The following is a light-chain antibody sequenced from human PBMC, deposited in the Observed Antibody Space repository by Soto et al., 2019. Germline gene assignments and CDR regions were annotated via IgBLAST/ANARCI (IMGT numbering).Light chain of an antibody. CDR2: WAS. V-gene: IGKV4-1*01. CDR1: QSVLYSSNNKNY. J-gene: IGKJ1*01. Sequence: DFVMTQSSDSLAVSLGERATINCKSSQSVLYSSNNKNYLAWYQQKPGQPPKLLIYWASTRESGVPDRFSGSGSVTDFTLTISSLQAEDVAVYYCQQYYDTPWTFGQGTKVEIK. CDR3: QQYYDTPWT.